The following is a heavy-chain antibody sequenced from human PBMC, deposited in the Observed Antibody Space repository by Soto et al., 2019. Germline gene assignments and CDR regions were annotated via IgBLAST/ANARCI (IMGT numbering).Heavy chain of an antibody. V-gene: IGHV2-26*01. Sequence: GPTLWNATASLTRTCIFSGFSLTDPRMGVSCIYQAPWTALEWLAQIISNDDKSYSTSLKSRLTISKDTSKSQVVLRMINMYPVDTGRYHCARALFYSDSDGYYFEFDYWGPGTLVNVSS. J-gene: IGHJ4*02. CDR2: IISNDDK. CDR3: ARALFYSDSDGYYFEFDY. D-gene: IGHD3-22*01. CDR1: GFSLTDPRMG.